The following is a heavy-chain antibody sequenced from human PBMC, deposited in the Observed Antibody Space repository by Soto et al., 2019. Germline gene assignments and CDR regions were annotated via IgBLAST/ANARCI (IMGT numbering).Heavy chain of an antibody. D-gene: IGHD3-3*01. CDR3: ASTRGY. J-gene: IGHJ4*02. Sequence: EVQLVESGGGLVQPGGPLRLSCAASGFTFSGYWMKWVRQAPGKGLEWVATIKEDGSEKYYVDSVKGRFTISRDSAKNSVHLQMNSLRVEDTAVYYCASTRGYWGQGTLVTVSS. CDR2: IKEDGSEK. CDR1: GFTFSGYW. V-gene: IGHV3-7*05.